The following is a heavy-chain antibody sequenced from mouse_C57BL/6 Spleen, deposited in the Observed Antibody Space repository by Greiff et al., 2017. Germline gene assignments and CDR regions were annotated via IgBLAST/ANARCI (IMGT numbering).Heavy chain of an antibody. V-gene: IGHV1-26*01. CDR1: GYTFTDYY. Sequence: EVQLQQSGPELVKPGASVKISCKASGYTFTDYYMNWVKQSHGKSLEWIGDINPNNGGTSYNQKFKGKATLTVDKSSSTAYMELRSLTSEDSAVYDCARGGYFDYWGQGTTLTVSS. CDR3: ARGGYFDY. CDR2: INPNNGGT. J-gene: IGHJ2*01.